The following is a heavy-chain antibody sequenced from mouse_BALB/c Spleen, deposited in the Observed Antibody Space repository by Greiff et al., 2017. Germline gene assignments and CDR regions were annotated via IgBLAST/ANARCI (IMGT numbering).Heavy chain of an antibody. CDR2: ISDGGSYT. J-gene: IGHJ4*01. V-gene: IGHV5-4*02. Sequence: EVQRVESGGGLVKPGGSLKLSCAASGFTFSDYYMYWVRQTPEKRLEWVATISDGGSYTYYPDSVKGRFTISRDNAKNNLYLQMSSLKSEDTAMYYCARLGDYYYAMDYWGQGTSVTVSS. D-gene: IGHD2-4*01. CDR3: ARLGDYYYAMDY. CDR1: GFTFSDYY.